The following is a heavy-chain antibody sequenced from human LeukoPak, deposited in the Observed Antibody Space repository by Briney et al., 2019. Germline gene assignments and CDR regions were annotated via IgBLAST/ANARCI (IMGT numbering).Heavy chain of an antibody. J-gene: IGHJ4*02. D-gene: IGHD3-22*01. CDR2: IYYSGST. CDR3: ARTGPRTVYYDSSVWEYFDY. Sequence: SETLSLTCTVSGGSISSYYWSWIRQPPGKGLEWIGYIYYSGSTNYNPSLKSRVTISVDTSKNQFSLKLSSVTAADTAVYYCARTGPRTVYYDSSVWEYFDYWGQGTLVTVSS. CDR1: GGSISSYY. V-gene: IGHV4-59*01.